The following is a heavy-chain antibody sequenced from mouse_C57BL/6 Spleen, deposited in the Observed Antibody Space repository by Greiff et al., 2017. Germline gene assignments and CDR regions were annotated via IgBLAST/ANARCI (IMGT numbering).Heavy chain of an antibody. Sequence: QVQLQQSGPELVKPGASVKISCKASGYAFSSSWMNWVKQRPGKGLEWIGRIYPGDGDTNYNGKFKGKATLTADKSSSTADMQLISLTSEDAAVYFCASPYGYWGQGTLVTVSA. V-gene: IGHV1-82*01. CDR3: ASPYGY. J-gene: IGHJ3*02. CDR1: GYAFSSSW. CDR2: IYPGDGDT.